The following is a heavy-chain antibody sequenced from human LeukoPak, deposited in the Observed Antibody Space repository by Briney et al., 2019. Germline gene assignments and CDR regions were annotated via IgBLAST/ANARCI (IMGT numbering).Heavy chain of an antibody. D-gene: IGHD3-9*01. CDR2: ISSSSTI. CDR3: ARLEHFDSP. Sequence: GGSLRLSCAASGFTFSSYSMNWVRQAPGKGLEWVSYISSSSTIYYADSVKGRFTISRDNAKNSLYLQMNSLRAEDTAVYYCARLEHFDSPWGQGTLVTVSS. CDR1: GFTFSSYS. V-gene: IGHV3-48*01. J-gene: IGHJ5*02.